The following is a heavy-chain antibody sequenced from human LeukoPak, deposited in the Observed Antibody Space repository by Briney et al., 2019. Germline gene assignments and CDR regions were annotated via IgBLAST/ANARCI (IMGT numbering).Heavy chain of an antibody. Sequence: SVKVSCKASGGTFSSYAISWVRQAPGQGLEWMGRIIPIFGTANYAQKFQGRVTITTDESTSTAYMELSSLRSEDTAVYYCARDRITAAGNFDYWGQGTLVTVSS. D-gene: IGHD6-13*01. V-gene: IGHV1-69*05. CDR1: GGTFSSYA. J-gene: IGHJ4*02. CDR3: ARDRITAAGNFDY. CDR2: IIPIFGTA.